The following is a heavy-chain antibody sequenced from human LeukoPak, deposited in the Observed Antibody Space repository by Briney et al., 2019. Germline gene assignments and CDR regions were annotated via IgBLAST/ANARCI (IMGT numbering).Heavy chain of an antibody. CDR3: ARVENFWIRH. D-gene: IGHD3-3*01. Sequence: ASVKVSCKASGGTFSGYAISWVRQAPGQVLEWMGWITTDNGDTTYAQNLQGRVTMTTDTSTSTAYMELRSLRSDDTAVYYCARVENFWIRHWGQGTLVTVSS. CDR1: GGTFSGYA. V-gene: IGHV1-18*01. J-gene: IGHJ4*02. CDR2: ITTDNGDT.